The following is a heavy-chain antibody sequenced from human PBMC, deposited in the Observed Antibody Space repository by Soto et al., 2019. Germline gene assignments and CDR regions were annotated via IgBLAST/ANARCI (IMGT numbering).Heavy chain of an antibody. Sequence: PGESLKISCKGSGYSFTNYWISWVRRMPGKGLEWMANIDPVDSYTIYSPSFQGHVTFSVDTSISTAYLQWSSLKASDTAMYYCARIESIARNWFDPWGQGTLVTVS. CDR1: GYSFTNYW. V-gene: IGHV5-10-1*01. D-gene: IGHD6-13*01. J-gene: IGHJ5*02. CDR3: ARIESIARNWFDP. CDR2: IDPVDSYT.